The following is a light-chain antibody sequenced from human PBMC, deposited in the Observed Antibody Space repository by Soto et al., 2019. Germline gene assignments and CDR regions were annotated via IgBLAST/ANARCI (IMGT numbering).Light chain of an antibody. Sequence: TQSPATLSVSPGERATLSCRASQSVSSNFAWYQQKPGKAPKLLIYVASILQSGVPSRFSGSGSGTQFTLTISSLQPEDFATYYCQQLNRYPYTFGQGTKVEIK. CDR1: QSVSSN. J-gene: IGKJ2*01. CDR3: QQLNRYPYT. V-gene: IGKV1-9*01. CDR2: VAS.